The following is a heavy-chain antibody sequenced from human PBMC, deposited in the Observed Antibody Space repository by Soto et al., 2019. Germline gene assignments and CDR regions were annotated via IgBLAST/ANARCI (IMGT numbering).Heavy chain of an antibody. CDR1: GYTFSRYA. CDR2: INAGNGNT. CDR3: ARDQQFRNWFDS. Sequence: ASVKVSCKASGYTFSRYAIHWVRQAPGQRLEWMGWINAGNGNTKYSQKFEGRVTLTTDTSANTVYMELSSLRFEDTALYYCARDQQFRNWFDSWGQGTLVTVSS. J-gene: IGHJ5*01. D-gene: IGHD6-13*01. V-gene: IGHV1-3*01.